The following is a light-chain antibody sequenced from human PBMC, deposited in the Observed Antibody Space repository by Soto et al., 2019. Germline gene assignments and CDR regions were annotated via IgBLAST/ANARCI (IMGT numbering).Light chain of an antibody. Sequence: EIVLTQSPATLSLSPGERATPSCTASQSVSSYFAWYQQKPGQAPRLLIYDASNRATGIPARFSGSGSGTDFTLTISSIEAEDCAVYYCQQRSHWLFTCCHGTIVHIQ. V-gene: IGKV3-11*01. CDR2: DAS. J-gene: IGKJ3*01. CDR3: QQRSHWLFT. CDR1: QSVSSY.